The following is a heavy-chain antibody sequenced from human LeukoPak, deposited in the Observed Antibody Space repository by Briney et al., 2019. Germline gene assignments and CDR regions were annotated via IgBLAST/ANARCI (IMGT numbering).Heavy chain of an antibody. CDR1: GYSFTSYW. J-gene: IGHJ1*01. CDR2: IYPGESDT. D-gene: IGHD3-22*01. V-gene: IGHV5-51*01. CDR3: ARRDYYDSSGYYEYFQH. Sequence: GESLKISCKGSGYSFTSYWISWVRQIPGKGLEWRGIIYPGESDTRYSPSFQGQVTISADKSISTAYLQWSRLKASDTAMYYCARRDYYDSSGYYEYFQHWGQGTLVTVSS.